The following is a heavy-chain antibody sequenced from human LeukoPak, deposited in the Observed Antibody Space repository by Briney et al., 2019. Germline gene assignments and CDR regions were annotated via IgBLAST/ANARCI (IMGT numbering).Heavy chain of an antibody. CDR1: GGSVSGYY. D-gene: IGHD2-15*01. J-gene: IGHJ4*02. CDR3: ARIHRYCSGGACYVLDN. Sequence: SETLSLTCAVSGGSVSGYYWGWIRQPPGRGLEWIGYVYYSGSTNYNPSFKSRITISVDTSRNQFSLQLSSVTAADTAVYYCARIHRYCSGGACYVLDNWGQGTLVAASS. V-gene: IGHV4-59*02. CDR2: VYYSGST.